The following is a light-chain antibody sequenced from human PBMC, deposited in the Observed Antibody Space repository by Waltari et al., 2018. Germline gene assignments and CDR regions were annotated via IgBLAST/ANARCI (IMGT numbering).Light chain of an antibody. V-gene: IGLV1-47*01. CDR3: AAWDDKLGGRWE. CDR2: RND. J-gene: IGLJ2*01. Sequence: QSVLTQPPSASGTPGQRVTISCSGRSSNIGSNVVTWYQQVPGTTPKLLIYRNDQRPSGVPDRFSGSKSGTSASLAISGLRSEDEADYYCAAWDDKLGGRWEFGGGTKLTVL. CDR1: SSNIGSNV.